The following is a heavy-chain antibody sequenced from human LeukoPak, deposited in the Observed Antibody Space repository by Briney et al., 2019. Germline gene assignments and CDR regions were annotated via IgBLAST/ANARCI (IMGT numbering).Heavy chain of an antibody. V-gene: IGHV3-11*04. CDR1: GFSFSDYY. J-gene: IGHJ4*02. D-gene: IGHD3-22*01. CDR3: AKGQSSYYDSSGSLDS. CDR2: ISSSGYTI. Sequence: GGSLRLSCGASGFSFSDYYVTWIRQAPGKGLEWLSYISSSGYTIYYADSVKGRFTISRDNAKNSLYLQMNSLRVEDTAVYYCAKGQSSYYDSSGSLDSWGQGTLVTVSS.